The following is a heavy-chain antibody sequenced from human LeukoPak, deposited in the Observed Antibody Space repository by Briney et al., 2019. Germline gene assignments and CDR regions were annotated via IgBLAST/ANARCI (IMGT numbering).Heavy chain of an antibody. J-gene: IGHJ4*02. CDR1: GFTFDDYA. CDR3: AKDRYYYDSSGLDY. D-gene: IGHD3-22*01. CDR2: ISWNSGSI. V-gene: IGHV3-9*01. Sequence: GGSLRLSCAASGFTFDDYAMHWVRQAPGKGLEWVSGISWNSGSIGYADSVKGRFTISRDNAKNSLYLQMNSLRAEDTALYYCAKDRYYYDSSGLDYWGQGTPVTVSS.